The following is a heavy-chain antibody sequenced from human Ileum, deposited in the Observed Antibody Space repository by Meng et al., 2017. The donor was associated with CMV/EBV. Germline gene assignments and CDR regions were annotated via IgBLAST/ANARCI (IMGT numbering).Heavy chain of an antibody. V-gene: IGHV3-30*04. J-gene: IGHJ6*02. CDR1: GFTFSSYA. D-gene: IGHD1-7*01. CDR3: ARVSSGTTLYYYYGMGV. Sequence: GESLKISCAASGFTFSSYAMHWVRQAPGKGLEWVAVISYDGSNKYYADSVKGRFTISRDNSKNTLYLQMNSLRAEDTAVYYCARVSSGTTLYYYYGMGVWGRGTMVTVSS. CDR2: ISYDGSNK.